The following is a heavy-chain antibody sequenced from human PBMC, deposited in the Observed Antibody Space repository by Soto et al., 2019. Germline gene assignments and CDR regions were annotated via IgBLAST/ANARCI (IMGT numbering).Heavy chain of an antibody. V-gene: IGHV3-48*02. CDR1: GFTFSSYS. J-gene: IGHJ4*02. D-gene: IGHD2-15*01. CDR2: ISSSSSTI. CDR3: ARYCSGGSCALSPPDY. Sequence: EVQLVESGGGLVQPGGSLRLSCAASGFTFSSYSMNWVRQAPGKGLEWVSYISSSSSTIYYADSVKGRFTISRDNAKNSLYPQMNSLRDEDTAVYYCARYCSGGSCALSPPDYWGQGTLVTVSS.